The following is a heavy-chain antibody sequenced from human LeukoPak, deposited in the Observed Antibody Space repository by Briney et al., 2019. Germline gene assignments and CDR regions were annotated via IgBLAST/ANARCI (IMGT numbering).Heavy chain of an antibody. CDR3: ARGDDYVWGSP. V-gene: IGHV4-34*01. Sequence: PSETLSLTCAVYGGSISGYWWSWIRQPPGKGLEWIGEINHSGSTNYKPSPRSRVSMSVDTSKNQVSLTLSAVTAADTAVYYCARGDDYVWGSPWGQGTLVTVSS. D-gene: IGHD3-16*01. CDR2: INHSGST. CDR1: GGSISGYW. J-gene: IGHJ5*02.